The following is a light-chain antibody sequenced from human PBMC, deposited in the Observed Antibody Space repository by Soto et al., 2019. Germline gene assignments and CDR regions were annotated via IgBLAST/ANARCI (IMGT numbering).Light chain of an antibody. V-gene: IGKV3-15*01. Sequence: EVVMTQSPATLSVSPGERATLSCRASETVATNLAWYQQKPGQAPRLLISGASTRAAGISDRFRGSGSRTEFTLTISSLWSGHSAIYYCQKYFEWTPMTFGQGTKVDIK. CDR1: ETVATN. CDR3: QKYFEWTPMT. CDR2: GAS. J-gene: IGKJ1*01.